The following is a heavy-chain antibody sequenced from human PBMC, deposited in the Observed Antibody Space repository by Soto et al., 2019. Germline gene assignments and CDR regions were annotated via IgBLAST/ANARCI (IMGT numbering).Heavy chain of an antibody. V-gene: IGHV4-59*01. J-gene: IGHJ4*02. CDR2: IYYSGST. Sequence: SVTLSLTCTVSGGSISSYYWSWIRKPPGKGLEWIGYIYYSGSTNYNPSLKSRVTISVDTSKNQFSLKLSSVTAADTAVYYCARGYDSSGYYSPFDYWGQGTLVTVSS. CDR1: GGSISSYY. D-gene: IGHD3-22*01. CDR3: ARGYDSSGYYSPFDY.